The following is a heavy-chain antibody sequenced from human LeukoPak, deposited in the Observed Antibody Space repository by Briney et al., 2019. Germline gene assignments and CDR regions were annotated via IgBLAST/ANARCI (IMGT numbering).Heavy chain of an antibody. Sequence: GASVKVSCKVSGYTLTELPMHWVRQAPGKGLEWMGGFDPEDGETIYAQKFQGRVTMTEDTSTDTAYMELSSLRSEDTAVYYCATGGYDYVWGSYRYDAFDIWGQGTMVTVSS. V-gene: IGHV1-24*01. CDR1: GYTLTELP. J-gene: IGHJ3*02. CDR2: FDPEDGET. CDR3: ATGGYDYVWGSYRYDAFDI. D-gene: IGHD3-16*02.